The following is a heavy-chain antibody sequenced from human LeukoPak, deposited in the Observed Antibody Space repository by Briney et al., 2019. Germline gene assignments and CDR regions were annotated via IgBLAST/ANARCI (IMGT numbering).Heavy chain of an antibody. CDR3: AKDMVRGVIINLFDY. J-gene: IGHJ4*02. CDR2: IWYDGSSK. D-gene: IGHD3-10*01. V-gene: IGHV3-33*06. CDR1: GFTFSSYG. Sequence: GGSLRLSCAASGFTFSSYGMHWVRQAPGKGLEWVAVIWYDGSSKYYADSVKGRFTISRDNSKNTLYLQMNSLRAEDTAVYYCAKDMVRGVIINLFDYWGQGTLVTVSS.